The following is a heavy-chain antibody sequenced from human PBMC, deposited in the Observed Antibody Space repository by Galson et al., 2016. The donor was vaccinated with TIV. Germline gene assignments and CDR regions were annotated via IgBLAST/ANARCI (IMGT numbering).Heavy chain of an antibody. V-gene: IGHV1-18*01. J-gene: IGHJ4*02. CDR2: ISAYMGDT. CDR3: ARGLDRGGNDYKLGY. Sequence: SVKVSCKASGYTFTKYGYSWVRQAPGRGLEWLGWISAYMGDTNSAQKFQGRVTMTTDTATSTVYMELRSLRSDDTAVYYCARGLDRGGNDYKLGYWGQGTLVTVSS. D-gene: IGHD5-12*01. CDR1: GYTFTKYG.